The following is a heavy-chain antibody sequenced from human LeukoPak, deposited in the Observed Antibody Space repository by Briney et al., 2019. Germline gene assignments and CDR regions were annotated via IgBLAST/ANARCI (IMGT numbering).Heavy chain of an antibody. J-gene: IGHJ6*03. CDR3: ANLGYCSSTSCSLGYYYYYMDV. Sequence: ASLKVSCKASGYTFTGYYMHWVRQAPGQGLEWMGWINPNSGGTNYAQKFQGRVTMTRDTSISTAYMELSRLRSDDTAVYYCANLGYCSSTSCSLGYYYYYMDVWGKGTTVTVSS. D-gene: IGHD2-2*01. CDR2: INPNSGGT. V-gene: IGHV1-2*02. CDR1: GYTFTGYY.